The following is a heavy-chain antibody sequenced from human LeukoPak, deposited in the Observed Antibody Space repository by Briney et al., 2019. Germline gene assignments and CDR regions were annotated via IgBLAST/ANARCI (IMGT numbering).Heavy chain of an antibody. CDR3: AKDSSGYSSGSFDY. Sequence: GGSLRLSCAASGFTFSNYWMSWVRQAPGKGLEWVAVISYDGSNKYYADSVKGRFTISRDNSKNTLYLQMNSLRAEDTAVYYCAKDSSGYSSGSFDYWGQGTLVTVSS. CDR1: GFTFSNYW. J-gene: IGHJ4*02. D-gene: IGHD6-19*01. CDR2: ISYDGSNK. V-gene: IGHV3-30*07.